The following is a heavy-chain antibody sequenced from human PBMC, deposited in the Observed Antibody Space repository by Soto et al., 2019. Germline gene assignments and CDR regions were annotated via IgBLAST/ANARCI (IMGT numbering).Heavy chain of an antibody. Sequence: EVQLLQSGGGLAQPGGSLTLSCAASGFSFSDYSMNWVRRAPGKGLEWVLAFSAGGDYRHYADSVKGRFTISRDNSKNTLFLQMNSLRAEDTARYYCAREARYDRGVYHYEGIDYWGQGTLVTVS. CDR2: FSAGGDYR. J-gene: IGHJ4*02. D-gene: IGHD3-22*01. CDR1: GFSFSDYS. V-gene: IGHV3-23*01. CDR3: AREARYDRGVYHYEGIDY.